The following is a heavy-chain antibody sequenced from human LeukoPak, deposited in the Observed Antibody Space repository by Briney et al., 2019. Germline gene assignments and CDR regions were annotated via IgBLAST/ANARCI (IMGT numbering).Heavy chain of an antibody. CDR1: GFTFSNYW. Sequence: GGSLRLSCATSGFTFSNYWMSWVRQAPGKGLEWVANMKEDGSEINYADSVKGRFTISRDNAQDSLYLQMNSLRAEDTAVYYCVRDRGYSNFDYWGQGTLVTVSS. J-gene: IGHJ4*02. CDR3: VRDRGYSNFDY. D-gene: IGHD4-11*01. V-gene: IGHV3-7*01. CDR2: MKEDGSEI.